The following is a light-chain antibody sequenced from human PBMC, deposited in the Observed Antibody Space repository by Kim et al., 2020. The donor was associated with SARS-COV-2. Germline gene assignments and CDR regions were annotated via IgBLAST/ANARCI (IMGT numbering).Light chain of an antibody. V-gene: IGKV1-5*01. CDR3: QQYNTYPFT. CDR2: DAS. J-gene: IGKJ3*01. Sequence: DIQMTQSPSTLSASVGDRVTITCRASQSVTTKLAWYRQKAGKAPELLMYDASSVEGGDPSRFSGSGSGTEFTLTISSLQPDDFAAYYCQQYNTYPFTFGPGTKVDIK. CDR1: QSVTTK.